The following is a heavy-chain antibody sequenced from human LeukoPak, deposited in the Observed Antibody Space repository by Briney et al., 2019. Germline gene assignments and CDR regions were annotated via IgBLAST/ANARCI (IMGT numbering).Heavy chain of an antibody. J-gene: IGHJ4*02. D-gene: IGHD1-26*01. V-gene: IGHV3-9*01. CDR1: GFTFDDYA. Sequence: GRSLRLSCAASGFTFDDYAMHWVRQAPGKGLEWVSGISWNSGSIGYADSVKGRFTISRDNAKNSLYLQMNSLRAEDTALYYCAKGGSYYNYLDYWGQGTLVTVSS. CDR3: AKGGSYYNYLDY. CDR2: ISWNSGSI.